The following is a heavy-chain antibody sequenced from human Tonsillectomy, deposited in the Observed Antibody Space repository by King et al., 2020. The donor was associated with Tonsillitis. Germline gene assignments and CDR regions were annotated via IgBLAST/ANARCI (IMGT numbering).Heavy chain of an antibody. Sequence: QLQESGPGLVKPSETLSLTCTVSGDSISNYYWSWIRQPPGKGLEWIGYIYYGGSANYNPSLKSRVTISVDTSKNQFSLKLNSVTAADTAVYYCARGRAFDPWGQGTLVTVSS. CDR1: GDSISNYY. V-gene: IGHV4-59*08. J-gene: IGHJ5*02. CDR3: ARGRAFDP. CDR2: IYYGGSA.